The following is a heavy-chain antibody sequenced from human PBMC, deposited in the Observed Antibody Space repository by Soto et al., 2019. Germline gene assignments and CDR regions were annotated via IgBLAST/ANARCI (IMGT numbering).Heavy chain of an antibody. D-gene: IGHD3-10*01. Sequence: QVQLVQSGAEVKEPGASVKVSCKASGYTFTSFYIHWVRQAHGQGLEWMGKVNSGSGDTNYAQNFQGRVTMTRDTSTRTAYMELSSLRSEDTAVYYCARTLADSGSSYWGQGTLVTVSS. CDR2: VNSGSGDT. V-gene: IGHV1-46*01. CDR3: ARTLADSGSSY. J-gene: IGHJ4*02. CDR1: GYTFTSFY.